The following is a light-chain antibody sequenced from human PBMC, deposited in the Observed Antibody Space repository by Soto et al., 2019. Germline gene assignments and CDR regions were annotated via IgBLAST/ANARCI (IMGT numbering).Light chain of an antibody. Sequence: EIVLTQSPGTLSLSPGESATLSCRASQTVGSDYLAWYQQRPGQAPRLLIYGTSSRATGIPDRFSGSGSGTECTLTISRLEPEEFAVYYCQQYRTSAQPFGQGTKVEIK. CDR2: GTS. CDR3: QQYRTSAQP. V-gene: IGKV3-20*01. CDR1: QTVGSDY. J-gene: IGKJ1*01.